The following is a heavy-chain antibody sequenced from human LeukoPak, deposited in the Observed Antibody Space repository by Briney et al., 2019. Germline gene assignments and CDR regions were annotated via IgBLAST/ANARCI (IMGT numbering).Heavy chain of an antibody. CDR3: ASTRGDYDYGMDV. J-gene: IGHJ6*02. V-gene: IGHV4-30-2*01. Sequence: SETLSLTCAVSGGSISSGGYFWTWIRQPPGKGLEWIGYFYHSGSTYYNPSLKSRVTISVDRSKNQFSLKLTSVTAADTAVYCCASTRGDYDYGMDVWGQGTTVTVSS. CDR2: FYHSGST. CDR1: GGSISSGGYF. D-gene: IGHD3-10*01.